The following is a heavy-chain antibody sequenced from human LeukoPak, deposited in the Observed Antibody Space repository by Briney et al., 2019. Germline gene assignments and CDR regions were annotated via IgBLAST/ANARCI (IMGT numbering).Heavy chain of an antibody. CDR1: GFSFTTYW. D-gene: IGHD3-10*01. CDR2: INQDGTEK. CDR3: AKLAKYFYGAETFYFFEH. J-gene: IGHJ4*02. Sequence: SGGSLRLSCAASGFSFTTYWMSWVRQAQGKGLEWVANINQDGTEKYYVDSVKGRFTISRVNGKNSLYLQMNSLRVEDTAVYYCAKLAKYFYGAETFYFFEHWGQGTPVTASS. V-gene: IGHV3-7*01.